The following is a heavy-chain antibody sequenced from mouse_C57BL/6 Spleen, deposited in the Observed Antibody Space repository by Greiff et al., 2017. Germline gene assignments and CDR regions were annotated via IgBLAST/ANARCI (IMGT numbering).Heavy chain of an antibody. CDR2: INPYNGGT. Sequence: VQLQQSGPVLVKPGASVKMSCKASGYTFTDYYMNWVKQSHGKSLEWIGVINPYNGGTSYNQKFKGKATLTVDKSSSTAYMELNSLTSEDSAVYYCARDDYDRGYFDYWGQGTTLTVSS. CDR3: ARDDYDRGYFDY. D-gene: IGHD2-4*01. V-gene: IGHV1-19*01. CDR1: GYTFTDYY. J-gene: IGHJ2*01.